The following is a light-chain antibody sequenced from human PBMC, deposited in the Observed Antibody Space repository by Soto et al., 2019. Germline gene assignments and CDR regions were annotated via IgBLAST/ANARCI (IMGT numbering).Light chain of an antibody. CDR1: QSISSW. CDR3: QQYNSYSP. Sequence: DIQMTQSPSTLSASVGDRVTITCRASQSISSWLAWYQQKPGKAPKLLIYDASSLESGVPSRFSGSGSGTEFTLTISSLQPDDFATYYCQQYNSYSPFGKGTKV. CDR2: DAS. J-gene: IGKJ1*01. V-gene: IGKV1-5*01.